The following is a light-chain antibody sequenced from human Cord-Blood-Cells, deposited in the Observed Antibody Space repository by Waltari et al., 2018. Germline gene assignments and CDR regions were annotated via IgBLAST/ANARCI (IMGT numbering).Light chain of an antibody. Sequence: SYVLTQPPSVSVAPGKTARITCGGNNIGSKRLHWYQQKPGQAPVLVIYYDSDRPSGIPERFSGSNSGNTATLTISRVEAGDEADYYCQVWDSSSDHVVFGGGTKLTVL. CDR1: NIGSKR. CDR3: QVWDSSSDHVV. V-gene: IGLV3-21*04. CDR2: YDS. J-gene: IGLJ2*01.